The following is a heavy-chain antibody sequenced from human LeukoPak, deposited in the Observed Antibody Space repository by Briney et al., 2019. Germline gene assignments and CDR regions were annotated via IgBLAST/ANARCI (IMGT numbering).Heavy chain of an antibody. J-gene: IGHJ4*02. CDR2: IKQDGSEK. Sequence: GGSLRLSRAASGFTFSSYEMNWVRQAPGKGLEWVANIKQDGSEKYYVDSVKGRFTISRDNARNSLYLQMNSLRAEDTAVYYCARDGVYSSSSPDYWGQGTLVTVSS. D-gene: IGHD6-6*01. V-gene: IGHV3-7*01. CDR1: GFTFSSYE. CDR3: ARDGVYSSSSPDY.